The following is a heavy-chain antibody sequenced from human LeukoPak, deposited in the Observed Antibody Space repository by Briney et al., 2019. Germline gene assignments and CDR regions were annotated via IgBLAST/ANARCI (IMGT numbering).Heavy chain of an antibody. CDR1: GFTFSSYS. J-gene: IGHJ4*02. V-gene: IGHV3-21*01. CDR2: ISSSSSYI. Sequence: GGSLRLSCAASGFTFSSYSMNWVRQAPGEGLEWVSSISSSSSYIYYADSVKGRFTISRDNAKNSLYLQMNSLRAEDTAVYYCARGRYYDSSGSRRYFDYWGQGTLVTVSS. CDR3: ARGRYYDSSGSRRYFDY. D-gene: IGHD3-22*01.